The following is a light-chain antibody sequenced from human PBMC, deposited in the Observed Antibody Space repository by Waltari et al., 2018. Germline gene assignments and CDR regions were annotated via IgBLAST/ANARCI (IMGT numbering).Light chain of an antibody. CDR3: STYTSSSTFYV. Sequence: QSALTQPASVSGSPGQSITISCTGTSSDVGGYNYVFWYQKHPGKAPKLMVYEVSNRPSRVSNRFACSKSGYTASLTISVLQAEYDAEYYCSTYTSSSTFYVFGTWTKVIVL. CDR2: EVS. CDR1: SSDVGGYNY. J-gene: IGLJ1*01. V-gene: IGLV2-14*01.